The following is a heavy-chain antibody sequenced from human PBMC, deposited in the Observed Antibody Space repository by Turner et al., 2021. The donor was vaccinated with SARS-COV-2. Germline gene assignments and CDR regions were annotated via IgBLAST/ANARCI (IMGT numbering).Heavy chain of an antibody. Sequence: QVLLQASRPGLVKPSETLSLTCTVSGASINSYYWAWIRQPPGKRLEWIGYIYYRGSTNYNPSLKSRVTISVDTSKNQFSLKLTSVTAADTAVYFCARELTNNWFDPWGQGTLVTVSS. CDR3: ARELTNNWFDP. V-gene: IGHV4-59*01. CDR1: GASINSYY. CDR2: IYYRGST. D-gene: IGHD3-10*01. J-gene: IGHJ5*02.